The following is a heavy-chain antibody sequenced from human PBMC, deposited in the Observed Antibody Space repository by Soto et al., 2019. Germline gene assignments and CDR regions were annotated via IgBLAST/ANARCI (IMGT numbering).Heavy chain of an antibody. CDR3: AKDMLNKIDFGSGAYYYGMDV. V-gene: IGHV3-43D*04. D-gene: IGHD3-3*01. J-gene: IGHJ6*02. CDR1: GFTFDDYA. Sequence: GGSLRLSCAASGFTFDDYAMHWVRQAPGKGLEWVSLISWDGGSTYYADSVKGRFTISRDNSKNSLYLQMNSLRAEDTALYYCAKDMLNKIDFGSGAYYYGMDVWGQGTTGTVSS. CDR2: ISWDGGST.